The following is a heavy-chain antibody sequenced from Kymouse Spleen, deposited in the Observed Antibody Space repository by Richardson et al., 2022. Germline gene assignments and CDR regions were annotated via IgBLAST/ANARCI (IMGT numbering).Heavy chain of an antibody. D-gene: IGHD3-9*01. J-gene: IGHJ6*02. Sequence: QVQLVESGGGVVQPGRSLRLSCAASGFTFSSYGMHWVRQAPGKGLEWVAVIWYDGSNKYYADSVKGRFTISRDNSKNTLYLQMNSLRAEDTAVYYCARTLYDILTGYYSYYYYYGMDVWGQGTTVTVSS. CDR3: ARTLYDILTGYYSYYYYYGMDV. CDR1: GFTFSSYG. V-gene: IGHV3-33*01. CDR2: IWYDGSNK.